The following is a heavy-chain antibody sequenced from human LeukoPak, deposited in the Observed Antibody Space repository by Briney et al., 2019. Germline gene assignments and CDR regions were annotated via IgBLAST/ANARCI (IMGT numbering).Heavy chain of an antibody. Sequence: KPSETLSLTCTVSGGSISSYYWSWIRQPPGKGLEWIGYIYTSGSTNYNPSLKSRVTISVDTSKNQFSLKLSSVTAADTAVYYCARLRGKAAAGQYYYYYMDVWGKGTTVTVSS. CDR3: ARLRGKAAAGQYYYYYMDV. V-gene: IGHV4-4*09. J-gene: IGHJ6*03. CDR2: IYTSGST. D-gene: IGHD6-13*01. CDR1: GGSISSYY.